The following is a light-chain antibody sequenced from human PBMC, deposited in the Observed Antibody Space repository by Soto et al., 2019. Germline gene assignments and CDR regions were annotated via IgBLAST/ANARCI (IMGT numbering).Light chain of an antibody. CDR2: TAS. V-gene: IGKV1-9*01. J-gene: IGKJ1*01. Sequence: DIHLTQSPSFLSASIGDRVTITCRASQGISSYLAWYQHTPGKAPKLLIYTASTLQSGVPSRFSGSGSGTEFTLTISSLQPEDFATYYCQQLNNYPRTFGQGTKVDIK. CDR1: QGISSY. CDR3: QQLNNYPRT.